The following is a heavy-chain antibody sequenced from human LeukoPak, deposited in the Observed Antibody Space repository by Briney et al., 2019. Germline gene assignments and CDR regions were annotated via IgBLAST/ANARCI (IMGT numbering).Heavy chain of an antibody. J-gene: IGHJ4*02. D-gene: IGHD3-10*01. CDR2: IYHSGST. Sequence: SETLSLTCAVSGGSISSSNWWSWVRQPPGKGLEWIGEIYHSGSTNYNPSLKSRVTISVDESKNQFSLKLSSVTAADTAVYYCARARDYYGSGSYYDYWGQGTLVTVSS. CDR3: ARARDYYGSGSYYDY. V-gene: IGHV4-4*02. CDR1: GGSISSSNW.